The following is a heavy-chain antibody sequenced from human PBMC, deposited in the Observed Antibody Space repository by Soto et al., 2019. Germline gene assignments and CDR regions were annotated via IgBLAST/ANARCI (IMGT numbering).Heavy chain of an antibody. J-gene: IGHJ6*02. D-gene: IGHD5-12*01. CDR1: GFTFSSYS. Sequence: PGGSLRLSCAASGFTFSSYSMNWVRQAPGKGLEWVASIISSSSYIYYADSVKGRFTISRDNAKNSLYLQMNSLTAEDTAVYYCARELRSYYYYGMAVWGQGTTVTVSS. V-gene: IGHV3-21*01. CDR3: ARELRSYYYYGMAV. CDR2: IISSSSYI.